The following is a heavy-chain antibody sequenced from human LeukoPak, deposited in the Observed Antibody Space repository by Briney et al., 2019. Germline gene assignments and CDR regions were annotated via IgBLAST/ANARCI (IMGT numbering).Heavy chain of an antibody. CDR3: AKDSDGKWLGNAEYFQH. CDR2: ISGSGGST. Sequence: PGGSLRLSCAASGFTFSSYAMSWVRQAPGKGLEWVSAISGSGGSTYYADSVKGRFTISRDNSKNTLYLQMNSLRAEDTAVYYCAKDSDGKWLGNAEYFQHWGQGTLVTVSS. CDR1: GFTFSSYA. V-gene: IGHV3-23*01. D-gene: IGHD6-19*01. J-gene: IGHJ1*01.